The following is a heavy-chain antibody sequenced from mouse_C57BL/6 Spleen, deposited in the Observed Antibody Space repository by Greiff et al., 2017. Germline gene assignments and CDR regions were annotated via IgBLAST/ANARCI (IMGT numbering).Heavy chain of an antibody. CDR3: ARQVYGNYLYYAMDY. V-gene: IGHV5-9*01. D-gene: IGHD2-10*02. J-gene: IGHJ4*01. CDR1: GFTFSSYT. Sequence: EVKLVESGGGLVKPGGSLKLSCAASGFTFSSYTMSWVRQTPEKRLEWVATISGGGGNTYYPDSVKGRFTISRDNAKNTRYLQMSSLRSEDTALYYCARQVYGNYLYYAMDYWGQGTSVTVSS. CDR2: ISGGGGNT.